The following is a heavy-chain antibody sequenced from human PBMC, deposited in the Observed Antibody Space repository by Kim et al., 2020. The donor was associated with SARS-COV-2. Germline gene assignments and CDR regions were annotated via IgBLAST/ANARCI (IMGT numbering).Heavy chain of an antibody. CDR3: ARMVDSSGFMVEQNWFDP. CDR1: GFTFSSYS. Sequence: GGSLRLSCAASGFTFSSYSMNWVRQAPGKGLEWVSSISSSSSYIYYADSVKGRFTISRDNAKNSLYLQMNSLRAEDTAVYYCARMVDSSGFMVEQNWFDPWGQGTLVTVSS. V-gene: IGHV3-21*01. D-gene: IGHD3-22*01. J-gene: IGHJ5*02. CDR2: ISSSSSYI.